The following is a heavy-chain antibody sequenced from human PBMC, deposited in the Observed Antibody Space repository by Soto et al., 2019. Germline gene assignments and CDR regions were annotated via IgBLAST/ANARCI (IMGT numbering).Heavy chain of an antibody. CDR3: TRSAISPYGGLIGPFDY. V-gene: IGHV1-3*05. CDR2: IKPANGNT. Sequence: QVQLAQSGAEERKPGASVKVSCEATGYTFTAYALHWVRQAPGQRLEWMGWIKPANGNTKYSQRFQGRLTITSDTSANTMYTELSSLTSEDTAMYYCTRSAISPYGGLIGPFDYWGQGNLVAVSS. D-gene: IGHD3-16*02. CDR1: GYTFTAYA. J-gene: IGHJ4*02.